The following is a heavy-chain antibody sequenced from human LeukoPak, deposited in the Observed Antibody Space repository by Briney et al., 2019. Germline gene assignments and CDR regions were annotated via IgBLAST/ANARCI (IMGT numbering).Heavy chain of an antibody. V-gene: IGHV4-34*01. J-gene: IGHJ6*03. Sequence: SETLSLTCAVYGGSFSNYYWSWLRQSPGKGLEWIGEINDSGTINYNPSLMSRVTISLDKSKNQFSLKLSSVTAADTAVYYCARRWNYGRNYYIDVWGKGATVSVSS. CDR3: ARRWNYGRNYYIDV. CDR1: GGSFSNYY. D-gene: IGHD1-7*01. CDR2: INDSGTI.